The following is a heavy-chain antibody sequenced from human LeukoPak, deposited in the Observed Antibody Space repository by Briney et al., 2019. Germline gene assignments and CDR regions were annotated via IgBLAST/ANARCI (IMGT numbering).Heavy chain of an antibody. J-gene: IGHJ4*02. D-gene: IGHD6-13*01. Sequence: GASVKVSCKASGYTFTSYGISWVRQAPGQGLEWMGGIIPIFGTANYAQKFQGRVTITTDESTSTAYMELSSLRSEDTAVYYCAREAAAGLDYWGQGTLVTVSS. CDR3: AREAAAGLDY. V-gene: IGHV1-69*05. CDR2: IIPIFGTA. CDR1: GYTFTSYG.